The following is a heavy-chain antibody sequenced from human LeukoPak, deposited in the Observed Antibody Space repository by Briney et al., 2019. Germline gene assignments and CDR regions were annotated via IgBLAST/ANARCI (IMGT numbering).Heavy chain of an antibody. CDR2: ISAYNVNT. CDR1: GYRFTSYG. D-gene: IGHD3-9*01. CDR3: ARGGDGDILTGRVFDY. V-gene: IGHV1-18*01. Sequence: ASVKDSCKPPGYRFTSYGASCVRQALGQGLERMGWISAYNVNTNYAQKLQGRVTLTTDTSPSTDYMEMRRLRSDDTAVYYCARGGDGDILTGRVFDYWGQGTLVTAAS. J-gene: IGHJ4*02.